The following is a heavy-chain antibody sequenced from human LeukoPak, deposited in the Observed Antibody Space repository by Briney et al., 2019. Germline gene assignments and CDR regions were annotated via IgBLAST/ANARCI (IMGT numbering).Heavy chain of an antibody. J-gene: IGHJ4*02. D-gene: IGHD3/OR15-3a*01. CDR3: AREMRTESPYYFDY. Sequence: PGGSLRLSCAASGFTFSSYALSWVRQAPGKGLEWVSTINGGGFSTYYADSVKGRFTISRDNSKNTLYLQMNSLRAEDAAVYYCAREMRTESPYYFDYWGQGTLVTVSS. CDR2: INGGGFST. V-gene: IGHV3-23*01. CDR1: GFTFSSYA.